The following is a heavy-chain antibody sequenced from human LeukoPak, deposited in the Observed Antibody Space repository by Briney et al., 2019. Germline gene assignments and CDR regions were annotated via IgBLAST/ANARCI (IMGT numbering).Heavy chain of an antibody. J-gene: IGHJ1*01. D-gene: IGHD6-13*01. CDR1: GFTFSDYY. Sequence: PGGSLRLSCAASGFTFSDYYMSWIRQAPGKGLEWVALISYDGTNKYYGDSVKGRFTISRDKSKNTLFLQMNSLRAEDTAVYYCAKASIAAAGGYFQHWGQGTLVTVSS. V-gene: IGHV3-30*18. CDR3: AKASIAAAGGYFQH. CDR2: ISYDGTNK.